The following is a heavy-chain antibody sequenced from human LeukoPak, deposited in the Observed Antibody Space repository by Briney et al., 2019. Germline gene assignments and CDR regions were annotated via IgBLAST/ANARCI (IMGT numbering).Heavy chain of an antibody. D-gene: IGHD3-3*01. CDR3: ARHHFGVALLYYFDY. V-gene: IGHV4-39*01. CDR2: IYYSGST. J-gene: IGHJ4*02. Sequence: SETLSLTCTVSGGSISSSNYYWGWIRQPPGKGLEWIGSIYYSGSTYYNPSLKSRVTISVDTSKNQSSLKLSSVTAADTAVYYCARHHFGVALLYYFDYWGQGTLVIVSS. CDR1: GGSISSSNYY.